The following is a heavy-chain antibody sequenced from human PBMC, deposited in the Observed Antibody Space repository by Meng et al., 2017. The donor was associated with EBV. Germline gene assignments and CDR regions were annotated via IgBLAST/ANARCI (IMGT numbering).Heavy chain of an antibody. J-gene: IGHJ5*02. CDR3: ARGDYTNYPRWFDP. CDR1: GGSVNNESYY. D-gene: IGHD4-11*01. V-gene: IGHV4-61*01. CDR2: IYYTGST. Sequence: QVQLQESGPGLVMPSETLSLTCTVSGGSVNNESYYWGWIWQPPGKGLEYIGYIYYTGSTNYNSSLKSRVTISLDKSKNQFSLKLTSLTAADTAIYYCARGDYTNYPRWFDPWGQGTLVTVSS.